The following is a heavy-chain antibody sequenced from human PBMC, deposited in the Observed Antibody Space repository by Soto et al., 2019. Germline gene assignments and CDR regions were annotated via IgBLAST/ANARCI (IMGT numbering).Heavy chain of an antibody. CDR3: ARAPYEDYAVTEPNCFDS. V-gene: IGHV1-69*01. J-gene: IGHJ4*02. CDR1: GGTFSTLA. CDR2: IIPIYGRP. D-gene: IGHD4-17*01. Sequence: QVPLVQSGTAVKKPGASVKVSCKASGGTFSTLAVSWVRQAPGQGREWMGGIIPIYGRPVYAQKVQGRVTITADESTSRVYMELSSLSSEDTAVYYCARAPYEDYAVTEPNCFDSWGQGTLVTVSS.